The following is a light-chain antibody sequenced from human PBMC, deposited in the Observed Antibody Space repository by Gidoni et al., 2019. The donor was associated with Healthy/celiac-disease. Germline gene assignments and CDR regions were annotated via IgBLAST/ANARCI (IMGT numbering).Light chain of an antibody. Sequence: DIQMTQSPSSLSASVGDRVTITCRASQSISSYLNWYQQKPGKAPKLLIYAASSLQSEVPSRFSGSGSVTDFTLTISSLQPEDFATYYCQQSYSTPPYTFGGGTKVEIK. J-gene: IGKJ4*01. CDR2: AAS. CDR3: QQSYSTPPYT. V-gene: IGKV1-39*01. CDR1: QSISSY.